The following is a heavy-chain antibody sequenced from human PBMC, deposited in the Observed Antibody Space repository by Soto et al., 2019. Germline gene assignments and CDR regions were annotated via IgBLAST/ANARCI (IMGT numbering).Heavy chain of an antibody. CDR1: GYTFSSYT. CDR3: ARDRDVVLVPPPTYDYCYYGMDV. CDR2: ISFNNGDT. Sequence: QVQLVQSGPEVKKPGASVKVSCKTSGYTFSSYTISWVRQAPGQGLEWMGWISFNNGDTKYAQKFQGRVTMTTVTSTSTAHMELRSLRSDDTAVYYCARDRDVVLVPPPTYDYCYYGMDVWGQGTTVTVSS. D-gene: IGHD2-8*02. J-gene: IGHJ6*02. V-gene: IGHV1-18*04.